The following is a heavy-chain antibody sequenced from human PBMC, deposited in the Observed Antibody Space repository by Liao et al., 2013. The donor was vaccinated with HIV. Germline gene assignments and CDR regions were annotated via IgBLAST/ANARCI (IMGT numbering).Heavy chain of an antibody. J-gene: IGHJ4*02. D-gene: IGHD2-2*02. CDR2: INHSGST. V-gene: IGHV4-34*01. Sequence: QVQLQQWGAGLLKPSETLSLTCAVYGGSFSGYYWSWIRQPPGKGLEWIGEINHSGSTNYNPSLKSRVTISVDTSKNQFSLKLSSVTAADTAVYYCARGHPVVVPAAIQWKSYYFDYWGQGTLVTVSS. CDR1: GGSFSGYY. CDR3: ARGHPVVVPAAIQWKSYYFDY.